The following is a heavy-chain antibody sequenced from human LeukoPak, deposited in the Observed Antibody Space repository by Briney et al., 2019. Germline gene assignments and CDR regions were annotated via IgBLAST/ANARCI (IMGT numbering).Heavy chain of an antibody. D-gene: IGHD2-8*01. V-gene: IGHV3-30*04. Sequence: GGSLRLSCAASGFTFSSYAMHWVRQAPGKGLEWVAVISYDGSNKYYADSVKGRFTISRDNSKNTLYLQMNSLRAEDTAVYYCARSYCTNGVCYRARFYYHYGMDVWGQGTTVTVSS. CDR1: GFTFSSYA. CDR2: ISYDGSNK. CDR3: ARSYCTNGVCYRARFYYHYGMDV. J-gene: IGHJ6*02.